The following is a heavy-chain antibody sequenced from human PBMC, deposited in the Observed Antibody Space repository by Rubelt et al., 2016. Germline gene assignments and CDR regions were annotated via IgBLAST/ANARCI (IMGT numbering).Heavy chain of an antibody. CDR3: ARVCKRWFDP. Sequence: QVQLQESGPGLVKPSETLSLTCTVSGGSVSSGSYYWSWLRQPPGKGLEWIGYNYYSGSTNYNPSLKSRGTISVDTSKKQVSRRLSSVTAADTAVYYCARVCKRWFDPWGQGTLVTVSS. V-gene: IGHV4-61*01. CDR1: GGSVSSGSYY. D-gene: IGHD2-2*01. CDR2: NYYSGST. J-gene: IGHJ5*02.